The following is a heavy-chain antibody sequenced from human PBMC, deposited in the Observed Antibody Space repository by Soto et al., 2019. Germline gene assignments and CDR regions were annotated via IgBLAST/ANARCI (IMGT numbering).Heavy chain of an antibody. CDR1: GFAFSLYD. V-gene: IGHV3-30*18. D-gene: IGHD1-26*01. CDR3: AKGADDRPSYFDY. CDR2: ISYDGSKA. J-gene: IGHJ4*02. Sequence: PGGSLRLSCAASGFAFSLYDIHWVRQAPGKGLEWLSVISYDGSKAYYADSVRGRFSISRDNSKNTLFLQMNSLTAEDTAVYYCAKGADDRPSYFDYWGQGTLVTVSS.